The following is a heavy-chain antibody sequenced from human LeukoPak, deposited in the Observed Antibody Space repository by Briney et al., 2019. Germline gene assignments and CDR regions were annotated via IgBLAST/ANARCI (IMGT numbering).Heavy chain of an antibody. CDR1: GATFTSYA. D-gene: IGHD1-26*01. V-gene: IGHV1-69*01. CDR3: ARDREGAPGY. Sequence: SGKVSCTASGATFTSYAISWVRQAPGQGLEWMGGIISIFGTANYGQKFQGRVTITADESTSTAYMELSSLRSEDTAVYYCARDREGAPGYWGEGALVTVSS. J-gene: IGHJ4*02. CDR2: IISIFGTA.